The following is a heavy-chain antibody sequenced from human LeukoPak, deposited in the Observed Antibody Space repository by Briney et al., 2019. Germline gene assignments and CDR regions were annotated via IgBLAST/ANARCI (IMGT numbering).Heavy chain of an antibody. CDR1: GGSFSAYC. D-gene: IGHD3-9*01. CDR3: ARQNGYFEWSPLRYYGMDV. Sequence: PSETLSLTCAVYGGSFSAYCWSWIRQPPGKGLEWIGEISHSGGTNYNPSLKSRVTISVDTSKDQFSLKLSSVTAADTGVYYCARQNGYFEWSPLRYYGMDVWGKGTTVTVSS. J-gene: IGHJ6*04. V-gene: IGHV4-34*01. CDR2: ISHSGGT.